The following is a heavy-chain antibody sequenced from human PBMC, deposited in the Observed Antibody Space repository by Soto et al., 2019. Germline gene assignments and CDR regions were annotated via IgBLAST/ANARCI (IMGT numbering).Heavy chain of an antibody. CDR3: AREIGDSSQVDY. Sequence: QVQLVQSGAEVKKPGSSVKVSCKSSGCTFSSYAISWVRQAPGQGLEWMGGIIPIFGTANYAQKFQGRVTITAAESTSTAYMELSSLRSEDTAVYYCAREIGDSSQVDYWGQGTLVTVSS. J-gene: IGHJ4*02. CDR1: GCTFSSYA. D-gene: IGHD3-22*01. CDR2: IIPIFGTA. V-gene: IGHV1-69*01.